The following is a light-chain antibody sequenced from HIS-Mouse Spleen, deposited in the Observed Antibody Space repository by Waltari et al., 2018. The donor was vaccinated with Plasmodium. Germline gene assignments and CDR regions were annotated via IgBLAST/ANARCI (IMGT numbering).Light chain of an antibody. CDR3: QQYGSSYT. Sequence: EIVLTQSPGTLSLSPGERATLSCRASQSVSSSYLAWDQQKPGQAPRLLIYCASSRATGIPDRFSGSGSGTDFTLTISRLEPEDFAVYYCQQYGSSYTFGQGTKLEIK. J-gene: IGKJ2*01. V-gene: IGKV3-20*01. CDR1: QSVSSSY. CDR2: CAS.